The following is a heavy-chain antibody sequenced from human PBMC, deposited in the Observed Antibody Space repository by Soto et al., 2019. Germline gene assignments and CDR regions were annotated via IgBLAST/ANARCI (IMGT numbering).Heavy chain of an antibody. V-gene: IGHV1-18*01. CDR1: GYTFSNDA. CDR3: ARSSRYYWNYMMY. D-gene: IGHD1-7*01. CDR2: VSADNGNT. J-gene: IGHJ4*02. Sequence: QVQLVQSGAEVKKPGASVKVSCKASGYTFSNDAITWVRQDPGQGLERMGWVSADNGNTNYAQKFKRGVTMTTDTTTITAYMEKRSLRYDYTAVYFCARSSRYYWNYMMYWGQGTLVTVSA.